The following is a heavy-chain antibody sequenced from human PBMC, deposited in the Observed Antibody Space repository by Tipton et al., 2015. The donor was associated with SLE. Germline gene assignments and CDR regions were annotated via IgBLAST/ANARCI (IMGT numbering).Heavy chain of an antibody. Sequence: GSLRLSCAASGFTFSSYEMNWVRQAPGKGLEWVSYISSSGSTIYYADSVKGRFTISRDNAKNSLYLQMNSLRAEDTAVYYCAREGGYGHGMDVWGQGTTVTVSS. V-gene: IGHV3-48*03. D-gene: IGHD5-18*01. CDR2: ISSSGSTI. CDR3: AREGGYGHGMDV. J-gene: IGHJ6*02. CDR1: GFTFSSYE.